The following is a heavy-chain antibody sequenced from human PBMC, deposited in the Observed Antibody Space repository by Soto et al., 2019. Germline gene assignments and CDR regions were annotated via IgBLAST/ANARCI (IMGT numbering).Heavy chain of an antibody. Sequence: QVQLVQSGGEVKKPGASVKVSCKASGYTFSSYGIIWVRQAPRQGLEWMGWISPYNGNTNYAQKFQGRVIMTTDTFTSTAYMELRSRRSDDTAVYYCARVVGQWLSMYPWGQGTLVTVPS. CDR2: ISPYNGNT. V-gene: IGHV1-18*01. D-gene: IGHD6-19*01. CDR1: GYTFSSYG. CDR3: ARVVGQWLSMYP. J-gene: IGHJ5*02.